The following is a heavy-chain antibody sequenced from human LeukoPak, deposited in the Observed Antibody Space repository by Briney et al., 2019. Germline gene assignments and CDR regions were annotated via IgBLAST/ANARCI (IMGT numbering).Heavy chain of an antibody. V-gene: IGHV4-61*02. J-gene: IGHJ6*02. D-gene: IGHD5-12*01. Sequence: PSETLSLTCTVSGASISSDTYHWVWLRQPAGKGLEWIGRMLNSGATTYNPSLQSRVTISIDTSKSQVSLELTSVTAADTAVYYCARGFGSGYDFPTYYYGMDVWGQGTTVTVSS. CDR3: ARGFGSGYDFPTYYYGMDV. CDR2: MLNSGAT. CDR1: GASISSDTYH.